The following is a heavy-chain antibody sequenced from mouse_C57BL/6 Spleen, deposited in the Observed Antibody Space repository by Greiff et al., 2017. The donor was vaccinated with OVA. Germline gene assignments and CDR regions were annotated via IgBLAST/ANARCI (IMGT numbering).Heavy chain of an antibody. CDR3: ARRARLYYGNYSYYAMDY. J-gene: IGHJ4*01. D-gene: IGHD2-1*01. CDR1: GFSLSTSGMG. Sequence: QVQLKESGPGILQSSQTLSLTCSFSGFSLSTSGMGVSWIRQPSGKGLEWLAHIYWDDDKRYNPSLKSRLTISKDTSRNQVFLKITSVDTADTATYYCARRARLYYGNYSYYAMDYWGQGTSVTVSS. CDR2: IYWDDDK. V-gene: IGHV8-12*01.